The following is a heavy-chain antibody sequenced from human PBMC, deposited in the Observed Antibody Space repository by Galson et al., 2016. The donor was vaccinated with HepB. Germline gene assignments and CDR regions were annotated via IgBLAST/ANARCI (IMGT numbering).Heavy chain of an antibody. J-gene: IGHJ5*02. CDR3: ARQRGSPAAMGWFDP. D-gene: IGHD2-2*01. CDR1: GGAVNSSSYY. Sequence: SETLSLTCIVSGGAVNSSSYYWNWIRQPPGKGLQWIGYVYNSGSTSYNPSLKSRVTISVDTSKNQFSLRLSSVTAADTAVYYCARQRGSPAAMGWFDPWGQGTLVTVSS. CDR2: VYNSGST. V-gene: IGHV4-61*01.